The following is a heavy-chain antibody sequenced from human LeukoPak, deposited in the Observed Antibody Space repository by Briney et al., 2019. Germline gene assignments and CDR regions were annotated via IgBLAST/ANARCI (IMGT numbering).Heavy chain of an antibody. CDR1: GFTFSNFA. J-gene: IGHJ4*02. CDR3: ANLGYSSIR. CDR2: IRSTGDST. Sequence: GGSLRLSCAASGFTFSNFAIHWVRQAPGKGLEFVSGIRSTGDSTYYANSAKGRFTISRDNSKNTLYLQMNSLRAADTAVYYCANLGYSSIRWGQGTLVTVSS. V-gene: IGHV3-64*01. D-gene: IGHD6-19*01.